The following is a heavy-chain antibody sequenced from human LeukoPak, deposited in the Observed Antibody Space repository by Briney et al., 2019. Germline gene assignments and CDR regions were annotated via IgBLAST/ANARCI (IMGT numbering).Heavy chain of an antibody. V-gene: IGHV4-4*09. CDR3: AKAAAGTWWFDP. Sequence: SETLSLTCTVSGGSISSYYWSWIRQPPGKGLEWIGYIYTSGSTNYNPSLKSRVTISVDTSKNQFSLKLSSVTAADTAVYYCAKAAAGTWWFDPWGQGTLVTVSS. CDR2: IYTSGST. J-gene: IGHJ5*02. CDR1: GGSISSYY. D-gene: IGHD6-13*01.